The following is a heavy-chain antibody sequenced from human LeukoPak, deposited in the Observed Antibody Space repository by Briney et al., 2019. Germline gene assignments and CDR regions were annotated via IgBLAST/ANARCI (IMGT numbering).Heavy chain of an antibody. CDR1: GGSFSISNYY. Sequence: SETLSLTCTVSGGSFSISNYYWGWLRQPPGKGLEWFSSFYYSRRTYYNPSIKSRITISVDTSKSQFSLKLNSVTAADTAVYYCARKQWVMYYFDSWGQGTLVTVSS. CDR3: ARKQWVMYYFDS. CDR2: FYYSRRT. J-gene: IGHJ4*02. V-gene: IGHV4-39*01. D-gene: IGHD6-19*01.